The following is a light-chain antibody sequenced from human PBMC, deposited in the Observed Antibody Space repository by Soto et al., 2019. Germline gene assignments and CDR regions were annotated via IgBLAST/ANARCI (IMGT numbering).Light chain of an antibody. CDR2: AAS. CDR3: QQYYSYPIT. Sequence: AIRVTQSPSSFSASTGDRVTITCRASQGISSYLAWYQQKPGKAPKLLIYAASTLQSGVSSRFSGSGSGTDFTLTISCLQSEDFATYYYQQYYSYPITFGQGTRLEIK. CDR1: QGISSY. V-gene: IGKV1-8*01. J-gene: IGKJ5*01.